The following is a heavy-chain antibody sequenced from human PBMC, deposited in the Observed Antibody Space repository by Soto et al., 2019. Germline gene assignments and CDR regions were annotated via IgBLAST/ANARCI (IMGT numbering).Heavy chain of an antibody. CDR1: GYSFTAFY. V-gene: IGHV1-2*02. Sequence: QVQLVQSGAEMKKPGASVKVSCRPSGYSFTAFYIHWVRQAPGQGLEWIGWGDPNSGATRNAQNFQGRATMPSDTSTSTVYMELNWLRSDDTAVYYCARDNYGPLDYWGQGTLVTVSS. CDR3: ARDNYGPLDY. J-gene: IGHJ4*02. D-gene: IGHD3-10*01. CDR2: GDPNSGAT.